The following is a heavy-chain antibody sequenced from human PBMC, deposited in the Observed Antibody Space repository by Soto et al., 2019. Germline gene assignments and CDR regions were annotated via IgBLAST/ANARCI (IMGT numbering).Heavy chain of an antibody. D-gene: IGHD6-19*01. CDR2: IYPRDSDT. V-gene: IGHV5-51*01. CDR1: GDSFTGFW. CDR3: TRQHPLDSRVWYT. J-gene: IGHJ4*02. Sequence: PGESLKISCKVSGDSFTGFWIGWVRQVPGKGLEWLGSIYPRDSDTRYSPSFQGQVTISADKSLSTAYLQWNSLQASDTAIYYCTRQHPLDSRVWYTWGQGTLVTGSS.